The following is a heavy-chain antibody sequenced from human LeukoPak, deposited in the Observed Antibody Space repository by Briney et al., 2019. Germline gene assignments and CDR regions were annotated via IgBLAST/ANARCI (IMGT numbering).Heavy chain of an antibody. J-gene: IGHJ3*02. CDR2: ISSSSSTI. CDR3: ARDIPKLDAFDI. Sequence: AGGSLRLSCAASGFTFSSYSMNWVRQAPGKGLEWVSYISSSSSTIYYADSVKGRFTISRDNAKNSLYLQMDSLRAEDTAVYYCARDIPKLDAFDIWGQGTMVTVSS. D-gene: IGHD2-21*01. CDR1: GFTFSSYS. V-gene: IGHV3-48*01.